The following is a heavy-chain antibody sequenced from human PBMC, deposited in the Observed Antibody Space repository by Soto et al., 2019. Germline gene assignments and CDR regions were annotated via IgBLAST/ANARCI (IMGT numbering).Heavy chain of an antibody. D-gene: IGHD3-22*01. Sequence: SETLSLTCTVSGGSISSYYWSWIRQPPGKGLEWIGYIYYSGSTNYNPSLKSRVTISVDTSKSQFSLKLSSVTAADTAVYYCARESYDSSGRGGFFDYWGQGTLVTVSS. CDR2: IYYSGST. V-gene: IGHV4-59*01. CDR3: ARESYDSSGRGGFFDY. J-gene: IGHJ4*02. CDR1: GGSISSYY.